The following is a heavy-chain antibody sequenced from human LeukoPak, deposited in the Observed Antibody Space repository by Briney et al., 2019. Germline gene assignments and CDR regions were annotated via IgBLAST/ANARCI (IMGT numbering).Heavy chain of an antibody. CDR1: GGSISSGDW. Sequence: SETLSLTCAVSGGSISSGDWWIWVRQPPGKGLEWIGEVYHSGSTNYNPSLMSRVTMSVDKSKNQFSLKLTSVTAADTAVYYGMDVWSRGTTVIVSS. CDR2: VYHSGST. J-gene: IGHJ6*02. V-gene: IGHV4-4*02. CDR3: MDV.